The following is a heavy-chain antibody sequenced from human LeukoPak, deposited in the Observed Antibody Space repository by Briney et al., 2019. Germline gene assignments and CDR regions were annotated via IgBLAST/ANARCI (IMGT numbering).Heavy chain of an antibody. CDR1: GFTVSSNY. D-gene: IGHD3-22*01. J-gene: IGHJ4*02. Sequence: GGSLRLSCAASGFTVSSNYMSWVRQAPGKGLEWVSAISGSGGSTYYADSVKGRFTISRDNSKNPLYLQMNSLRAEDTAVYYCAKVGGYYDSSGYYPTVFDYWGQGTLVTVSS. V-gene: IGHV3-23*01. CDR3: AKVGGYYDSSGYYPTVFDY. CDR2: ISGSGGST.